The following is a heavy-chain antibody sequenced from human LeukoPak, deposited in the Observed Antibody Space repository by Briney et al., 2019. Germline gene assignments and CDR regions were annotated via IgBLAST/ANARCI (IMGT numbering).Heavy chain of an antibody. D-gene: IGHD3-10*01. V-gene: IGHV4-30-2*01. CDR3: ARVVFHGYFDY. J-gene: IGHJ4*02. CDR1: GGSISSGDYS. Sequence: SETLSLTCAVSGGSISSGDYSWSWIRQPPGKGLEWIGYIYHGGSPYYNPSLKSRVTISVDRSKNRFSLKLSSLTAADTAVYYCARVVFHGYFDYWGQGTLVTGSS. CDR2: IYHGGSP.